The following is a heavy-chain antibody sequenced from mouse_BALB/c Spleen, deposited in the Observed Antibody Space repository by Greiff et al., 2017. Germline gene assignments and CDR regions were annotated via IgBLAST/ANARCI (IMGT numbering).Heavy chain of an antibody. V-gene: IGHV14-1*02. D-gene: IGHD1-1*01. CDR3: ASYYGSSYWFDY. CDR2: IDPGNGNT. Sequence: VQLQQSGAELVRPGALVKLSCKASGFNITDYYMHWVKQRPEQGLEWIGGIDPGNGNTKYDPKFQGKASITADTSSNTAYLELSSLTSEDTAVYSVASYYGSSYWFDYWGQGTLVTVSA. J-gene: IGHJ3*01. CDR1: GFNITDYY.